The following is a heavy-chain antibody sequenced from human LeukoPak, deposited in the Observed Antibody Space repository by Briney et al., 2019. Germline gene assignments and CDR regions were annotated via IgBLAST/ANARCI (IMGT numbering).Heavy chain of an antibody. Sequence: SETLSLTCTVSGGSISSYYWTWIRQPAGKGLEWIGRIHTSGSTNHNPSLKSRVTISVDTSKNQFSLKLSSVTAADTAVYYCARSPPLYSSSWYFDYWGQGTLVTVSP. J-gene: IGHJ4*02. CDR1: GGSISSYY. CDR3: ARSPPLYSSSWYFDY. D-gene: IGHD6-13*01. V-gene: IGHV4-4*07. CDR2: IHTSGST.